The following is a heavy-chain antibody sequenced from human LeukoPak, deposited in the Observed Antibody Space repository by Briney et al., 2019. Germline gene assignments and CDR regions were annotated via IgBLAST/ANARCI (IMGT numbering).Heavy chain of an antibody. CDR3: AKDQALEWGVAY. Sequence: PGGSLRLSCAASGFTFGSYAMSWVRQAPGKGLEWVSAISGSGGSTYYADSVKGRFTISRDNSKNTLYLQMNSLRAEDTAVYYCAKDQALEWGVAYWGQGTLVTVSS. V-gene: IGHV3-23*01. D-gene: IGHD3-3*01. J-gene: IGHJ4*02. CDR2: ISGSGGST. CDR1: GFTFGSYA.